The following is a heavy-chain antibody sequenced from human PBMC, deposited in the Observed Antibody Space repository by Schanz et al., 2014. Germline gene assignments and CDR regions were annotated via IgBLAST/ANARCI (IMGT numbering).Heavy chain of an antibody. Sequence: QVQLLQSGSEVKKPGASVKVSCEISGYTVSALAMHWVRQAPGKGLEWLGGFDVEDGETIYAQKFQGRVTMTEVTSTKTACMELRGLSCGEAAVYYCSTNTTFRMVRGSNACDAWGQGTMVTVSS. CDR3: STNTTFRMVRGSNACDA. CDR2: FDVEDGET. V-gene: IGHV1-24*01. D-gene: IGHD3-10*01. CDR1: GYTVSALA. J-gene: IGHJ3*01.